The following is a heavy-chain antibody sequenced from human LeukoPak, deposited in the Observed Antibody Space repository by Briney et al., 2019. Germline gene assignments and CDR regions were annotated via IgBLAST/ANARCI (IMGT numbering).Heavy chain of an antibody. CDR3: ARAPRPFDNSDYYFDY. Sequence: GGSLRLSCAASGVTVNYNFMSWVRQAPGKGLEWVSVIFSDSSADYADSVKGRFTISRDDAQNTLYLQMNSLRAGDTAVYYCARAPRPFDNSDYYFDYWGQGSLVTVSS. V-gene: IGHV3-53*01. D-gene: IGHD3-22*01. J-gene: IGHJ4*02. CDR2: IFSDSSA. CDR1: GVTVNYNF.